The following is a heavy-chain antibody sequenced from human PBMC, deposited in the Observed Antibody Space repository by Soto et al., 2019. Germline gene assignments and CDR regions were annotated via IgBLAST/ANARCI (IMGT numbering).Heavy chain of an antibody. V-gene: IGHV3-48*04. J-gene: IGHJ1*01. D-gene: IGHD2-15*01. CDR3: ARDPTGYNNNRHQFQH. CDR2: ISGSSGAI. Sequence: EVQLVESGGGLVQPGGSLRLSCAASGFIFSTYSMNWVRQAPGKGLEWVSYISGSSGAIHYADTVKGRFTISRDNAKNSLHLQMNSLRAEDTAVYYCARDPTGYNNNRHQFQHWGQGTLVTVSS. CDR1: GFIFSTYS.